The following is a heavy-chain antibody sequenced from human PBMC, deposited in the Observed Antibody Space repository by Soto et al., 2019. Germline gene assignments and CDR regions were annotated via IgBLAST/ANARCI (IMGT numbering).Heavy chain of an antibody. CDR2: INSGGGSA. J-gene: IGHJ4*01. D-gene: IGHD2-21*02. Sequence: QGLEWMGRINSGGGSATYAQRFLGRGTLTRDTSTSTVYMDLSSLGSDDSAVYYCARGGHVGVVTPAFDNWGHGTLGTVSS. V-gene: IGHV1-46*03. CDR3: ARGGHVGVVTPAFDN.